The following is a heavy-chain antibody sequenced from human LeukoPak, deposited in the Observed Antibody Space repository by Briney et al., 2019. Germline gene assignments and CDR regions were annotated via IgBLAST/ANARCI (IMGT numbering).Heavy chain of an antibody. J-gene: IGHJ4*02. CDR2: ISGSGGST. CDR3: AKDIQLWLEGEGY. V-gene: IGHV3-23*01. Sequence: QPGGSLRLSCAASGFTFSSYAMSWVRQAPGKGPEWVSGISGSGGSTYYADSVKGRFTISRDNSKNTLYLQLNSLRVEDTAVYYCAKDIQLWLEGEGYWGQGTLVTVSS. CDR1: GFTFSSYA. D-gene: IGHD5-18*01.